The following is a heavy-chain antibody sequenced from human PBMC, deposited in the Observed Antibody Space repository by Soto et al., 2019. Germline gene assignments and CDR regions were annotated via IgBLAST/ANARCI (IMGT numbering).Heavy chain of an antibody. J-gene: IGHJ4*02. D-gene: IGHD3-22*01. CDR2: INAGNGNT. CDR3: ARGGEEFSYDPSCYYFDY. V-gene: IGHV1-3*01. CDR1: GYSFTRYA. Sequence: ASVKVSCKASGYSFTRYAMHWVRQAPGQSLEWLGWINAGNGNTKYSQKFQGRVTITRDTSASTSYMELSSLRSEDTAVYYCARGGEEFSYDPSCYYFDYSGQGNLVTVSS.